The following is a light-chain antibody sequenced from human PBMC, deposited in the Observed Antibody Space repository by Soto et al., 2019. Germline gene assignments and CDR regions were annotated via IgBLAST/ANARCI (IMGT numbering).Light chain of an antibody. CDR1: QSISSY. CDR3: LQHHSYPWT. CDR2: SAS. V-gene: IGKV1-39*01. Sequence: DIQMTQSPSSLSASVGDRVTITCRASQSISSYLNWYQQKPGKAPKLLIYSASNLQSGVPSRFGGSGSGTDFTLTISSVEPEDFATYYCLQHHSYPWTFGQGTKVDIK. J-gene: IGKJ1*01.